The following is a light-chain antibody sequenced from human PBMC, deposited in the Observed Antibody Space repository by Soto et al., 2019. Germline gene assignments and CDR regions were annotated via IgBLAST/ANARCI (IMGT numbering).Light chain of an antibody. J-gene: IGLJ1*01. CDR1: SSYVGAYNY. V-gene: IGLV2-14*03. CDR2: DVN. CDR3: TSCTTRATHV. Sequence: QSVLTQPASVSGSPGQSITISCAGTSSYVGAYNYVSWYQHHPGKAPKLMIYDVNNRPSGDSNRFSGSKSGNTASLTISGLQAEDEADYYCTSCTTRATHVFGSGTKVTVL.